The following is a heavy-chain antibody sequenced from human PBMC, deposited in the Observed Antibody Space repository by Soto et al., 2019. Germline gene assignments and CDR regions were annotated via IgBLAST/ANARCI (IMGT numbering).Heavy chain of an antibody. V-gene: IGHV1-69*13. CDR2: IIPIFGTA. Sequence: GASVKVSCKASGGTFSSYAISWVRQAPGQGLEWMGGIIPIFGTANYAQKFQGRVTITADESTSTAYMELSSLRSEDTAVYYCARGLGHSSSWYPTGWYFDLWGRGTLVTVSS. J-gene: IGHJ2*01. D-gene: IGHD6-13*01. CDR3: ARGLGHSSSWYPTGWYFDL. CDR1: GGTFSSYA.